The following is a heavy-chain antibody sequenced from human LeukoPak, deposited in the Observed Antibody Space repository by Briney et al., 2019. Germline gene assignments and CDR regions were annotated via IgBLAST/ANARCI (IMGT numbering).Heavy chain of an antibody. CDR2: INHSGST. CDR1: GGSFSGYY. J-gene: IGHJ4*02. V-gene: IGHV4-34*01. CDR3: ARGGWSLDY. D-gene: IGHD2-15*01. Sequence: PSETLSLTCAVYGGSFSGYYWSWIRQPPGKGLEWIGEINHSGSTNYNPSLKSRVTISVDTSKNQFSLKLSSLTAADTAVYHCARGGWSLDYWGQGTLVTVSS.